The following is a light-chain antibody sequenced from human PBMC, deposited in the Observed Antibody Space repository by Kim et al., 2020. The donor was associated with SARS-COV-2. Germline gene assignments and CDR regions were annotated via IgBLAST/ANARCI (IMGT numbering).Light chain of an antibody. J-gene: IGKJ2*01. CDR1: QSIGTN. CDR2: GAS. Sequence: VMTQSPATLSLSPGERAILSCRASQSIGTNLAWYHQKPGQAPRLLIYGASTRATGVPARISGSASGSDFTLTISTLQSGDFGIYYFQQYNNWFPYTFGQGTKLEI. V-gene: IGKV3-15*01. CDR3: QQYNNWFPYT.